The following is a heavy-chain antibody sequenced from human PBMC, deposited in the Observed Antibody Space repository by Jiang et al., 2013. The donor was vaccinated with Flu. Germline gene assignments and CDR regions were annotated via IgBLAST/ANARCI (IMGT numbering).Heavy chain of an antibody. Sequence: QLLESGGGLVKPGGSLRLSCAASGFTFSTYSMNWVRQAPGKGLEWVSSISSNSGYIYNADSVKGRFTISRDNAKNSLYLQMNSLRVEDTAVYYCARRGSILARPSYSGLDVWGQGTTVTVSS. V-gene: IGHV3-21*01. J-gene: IGHJ6*02. CDR3: ARRGSILARPSYSGLDV. CDR1: GFTFSTYS. D-gene: IGHD6-6*01. CDR2: ISSNSGYI.